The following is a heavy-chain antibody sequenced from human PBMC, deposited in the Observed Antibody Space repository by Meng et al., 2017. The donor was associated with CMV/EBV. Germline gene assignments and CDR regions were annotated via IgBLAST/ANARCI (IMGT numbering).Heavy chain of an antibody. J-gene: IGHJ6*02. Sequence: GGSLRLSCAASGFTFSSYWMSWVRQAPGKGLEWVANIKQDGSEKYYVDSVKGRFTISRDNAKNSLYLQMNSLRAEDTAVYYCARGIWSGYPSYYYYYYGMDVWGQGTTVTVSS. D-gene: IGHD3-3*01. CDR1: GFTFSSYW. CDR3: ARGIWSGYPSYYYYYYGMDV. V-gene: IGHV3-7*01. CDR2: IKQDGSEK.